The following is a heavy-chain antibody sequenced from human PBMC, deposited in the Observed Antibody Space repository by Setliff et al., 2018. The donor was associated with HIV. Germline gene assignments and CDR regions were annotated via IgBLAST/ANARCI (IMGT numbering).Heavy chain of an antibody. V-gene: IGHV1-8*01. D-gene: IGHD3-10*01. CDR2: LTPHSGDT. CDR1: GYTFLNYD. Sequence: GASVKVSCKASGYTFLNYDINWLRQAPGQGLEWMGRLTPHSGDTISADRFQGRLVMTTNTSTTTAFMELSSLRSDDTALYFRARGWGLWFGQLSILPLDPWGQGTLVTVSS. CDR3: ARGWGLWFGQLSILPLDP. J-gene: IGHJ5*02.